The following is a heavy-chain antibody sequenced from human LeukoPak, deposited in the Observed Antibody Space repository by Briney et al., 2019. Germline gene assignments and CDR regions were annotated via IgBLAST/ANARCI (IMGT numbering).Heavy chain of an antibody. Sequence: ASVKVSCKASGYTFTSYGISWVRQAPGQGLEWMGWISAYNGNTNYAQKLQDRVTMTTDTSTSTAYMELRSLRSDDTAVYYCARGNYYDSSGYSLGYWGQGTLVTVSS. CDR2: ISAYNGNT. J-gene: IGHJ4*02. CDR1: GYTFTSYG. D-gene: IGHD3-22*01. V-gene: IGHV1-18*01. CDR3: ARGNYYDSSGYSLGY.